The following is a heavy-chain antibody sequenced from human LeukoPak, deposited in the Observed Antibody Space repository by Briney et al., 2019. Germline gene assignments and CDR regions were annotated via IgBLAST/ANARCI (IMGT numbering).Heavy chain of an antibody. D-gene: IGHD1-1*01. J-gene: IGHJ3*02. CDR1: GFTFSSYG. CDR2: IRYDGSNK. Sequence: GGSLRLSCAASGFTFSSYGMHWVRQAPGKGLEWVAFIRYDGSNKYYADSVKGRFTISRDNSKNTLYLQMNSLRAEDTAVYYCEKIGTTGTPDAFDIWGQGTMVTVSS. V-gene: IGHV3-30*02. CDR3: EKIGTTGTPDAFDI.